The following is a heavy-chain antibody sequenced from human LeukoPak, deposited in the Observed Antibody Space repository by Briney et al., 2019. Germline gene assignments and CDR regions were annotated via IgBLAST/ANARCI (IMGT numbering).Heavy chain of an antibody. Sequence: GGSLRLSCAASGFTFSSYAMSWVRQAPEKGLEWVSAISGSGGSTYYADSVKGRFTISRDNSKNTLYLQMNSLRAEDTAVYYCAKLGPVAYCGGDCYTWDYWGQGTLVTVSS. CDR3: AKLGPVAYCGGDCYTWDY. J-gene: IGHJ4*02. CDR2: ISGSGGST. CDR1: GFTFSSYA. V-gene: IGHV3-23*01. D-gene: IGHD2-21*02.